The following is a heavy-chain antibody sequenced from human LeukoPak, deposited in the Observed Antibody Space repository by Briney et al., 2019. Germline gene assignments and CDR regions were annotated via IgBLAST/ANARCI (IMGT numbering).Heavy chain of an antibody. Sequence: GGSLRLSCVASGFTFSSHAMSWVRQAPGKGLEWVSAISGSGSSTYYTGSVKGRFTISRDNSKNTLYLQMNSLRAEDTAVYYCAKDQGTYYDVLTGYYGEPDYWGQGTLVTVSS. CDR1: GFTFSSHA. D-gene: IGHD3-9*01. V-gene: IGHV3-23*01. J-gene: IGHJ4*02. CDR2: ISGSGSST. CDR3: AKDQGTYYDVLTGYYGEPDY.